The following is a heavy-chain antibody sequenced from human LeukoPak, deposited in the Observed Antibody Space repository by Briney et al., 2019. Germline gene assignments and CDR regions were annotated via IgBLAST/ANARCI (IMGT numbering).Heavy chain of an antibody. CDR2: INTDGSTT. D-gene: IGHD3-16*02. CDR3: ARGVGAYVWGSYRYRHFDL. V-gene: IGHV3-74*01. J-gene: IGHJ2*01. CDR1: GVTFSSYL. Sequence: GGSLRLSCAASGVTFSSYLMHWGRQAPGKGLVWVSRINTDGSTTNYADSVKGRFTISRDNAKNTLYLQMNSLRVEDTAVYYCARGVGAYVWGSYRYRHFDLWGRGTLVTVSS.